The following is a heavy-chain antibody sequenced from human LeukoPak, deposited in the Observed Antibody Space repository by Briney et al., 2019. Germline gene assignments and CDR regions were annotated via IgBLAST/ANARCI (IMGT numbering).Heavy chain of an antibody. Sequence: GGSLRLSCAASEFSVGGNYMTWVRQAPGKGLEWVAFIRYDGSNKYYADSVKGRFTISRDNAKNSLFLQINSLRAEDTAVYYCTRSTIAAGGVLDYWGQGTLVTVSS. CDR2: IRYDGSNK. CDR1: EFSVGGNY. J-gene: IGHJ4*02. CDR3: TRSTIAAGGVLDY. V-gene: IGHV3-33*08. D-gene: IGHD6-13*01.